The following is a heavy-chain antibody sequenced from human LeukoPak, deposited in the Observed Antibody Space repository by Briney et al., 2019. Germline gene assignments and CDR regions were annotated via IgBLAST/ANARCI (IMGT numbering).Heavy chain of an antibody. CDR1: GYTFTGYY. CDR3: ASGECTAMVLTQFDY. Sequence: ASVKVSCKASGYTFTGYYMHWVRQAPGQGLEWMGWINPNSGGTNYAQKFQGRVTMTRDTSISTAYMELSRLRSDDTAVYYCASGECTAMVLTQFDYWGQGTLVTVSS. J-gene: IGHJ4*02. CDR2: INPNSGGT. D-gene: IGHD5-18*01. V-gene: IGHV1-2*02.